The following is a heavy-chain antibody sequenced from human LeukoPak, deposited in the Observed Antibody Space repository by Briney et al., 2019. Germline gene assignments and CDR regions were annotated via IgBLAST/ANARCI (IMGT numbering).Heavy chain of an antibody. CDR3: ARVRGWAFDV. CDR1: GASISNFY. D-gene: IGHD5-24*01. CDR2: IYSSGST. J-gene: IGHJ3*01. Sequence: PSETLSLTCTVSGASISNFYWSWIRQPAGKGLEWIGRIYSSGSTNYNPSLKSRVTVSVDTSQSQFSLILTSVTAADTGVYFCARVRGWAFDVWGQGTMVTISS. V-gene: IGHV4-4*07.